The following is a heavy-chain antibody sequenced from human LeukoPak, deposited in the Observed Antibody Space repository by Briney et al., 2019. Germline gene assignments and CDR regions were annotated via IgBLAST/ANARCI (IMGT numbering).Heavy chain of an antibody. Sequence: GGSLRLSCAASGFSFSSYSFNWVRQAPGKGLEWVSYISRIISYADSVKGRFTMSRDNAKNSLYLQMDSLRAEDTAVYYCAKVSDGDYWDDAFDIWGQGTMVTVSS. V-gene: IGHV3-48*01. CDR3: AKVSDGDYWDDAFDI. D-gene: IGHD4-17*01. J-gene: IGHJ3*02. CDR1: GFSFSSYS. CDR2: ISRII.